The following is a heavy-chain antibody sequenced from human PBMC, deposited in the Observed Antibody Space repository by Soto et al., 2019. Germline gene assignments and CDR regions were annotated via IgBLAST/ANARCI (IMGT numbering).Heavy chain of an antibody. D-gene: IGHD3-3*01. V-gene: IGHV1-3*01. CDR1: GYTFTSYA. Sequence: ASVKVSCKASGYTFTSYAMHWVRQAPGQRLEWMGWINAGNGNTKYSQKFQGRVTITRDTSASTAYMELSSLRSEDTAVYYCARSGYYDFWSGYYFDYRGQGTLVTVSS. CDR2: INAGNGNT. CDR3: ARSGYYDFWSGYYFDY. J-gene: IGHJ4*02.